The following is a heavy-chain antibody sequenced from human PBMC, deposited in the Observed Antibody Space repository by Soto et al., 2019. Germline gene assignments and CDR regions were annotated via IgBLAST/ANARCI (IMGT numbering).Heavy chain of an antibody. Sequence: EVQLLESGGGLVQPGGSLRLSCAASGFTFSSYAMSWVRQAPGKGLEWVSAISGSGGSTYNADYVKGRFTISRDNSKNTLYLQMTSLRAEDTAVYYCAKSAGKQLVPDYWGQGTLVTVSS. V-gene: IGHV3-23*01. CDR2: ISGSGGST. D-gene: IGHD6-13*01. CDR3: AKSAGKQLVPDY. CDR1: GFTFSSYA. J-gene: IGHJ4*02.